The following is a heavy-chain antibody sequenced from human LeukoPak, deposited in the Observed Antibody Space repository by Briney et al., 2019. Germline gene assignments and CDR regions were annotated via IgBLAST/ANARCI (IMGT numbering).Heavy chain of an antibody. D-gene: IGHD3-3*01. Sequence: SETLSLTCTVSGGSISSYYWSWIRQPPGKGLEWIGYIYYSGSTNYNPSLKSRVTISVDTSKNQFSLKLSSVTAADTAVCYCARDLGYYDFWSGYYNYGMDVWGQGTTVTVSS. CDR2: IYYSGST. CDR3: ARDLGYYDFWSGYYNYGMDV. CDR1: GGSISSYY. J-gene: IGHJ6*02. V-gene: IGHV4-59*01.